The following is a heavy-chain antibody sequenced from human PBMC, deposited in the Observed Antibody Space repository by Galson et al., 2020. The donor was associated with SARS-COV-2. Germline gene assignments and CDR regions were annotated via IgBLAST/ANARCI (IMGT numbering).Heavy chain of an antibody. D-gene: IGHD6-13*01. CDR3: ARAMDDYTSSWYAY. CDR1: GFTFTSSA. J-gene: IGHJ4*02. CDR2: ISYDGTKR. V-gene: IGHV3-30*04. Sequence: GGSLRLSCSASGFTFTSSAMPWVRQAPGKGLEWVAIISYDGTKRYNLDSVKGRFTISRDNSKNTLYLQMDSLTTEDTAVDYCARAMDDYTSSWYAYWGQGTLVTVSS.